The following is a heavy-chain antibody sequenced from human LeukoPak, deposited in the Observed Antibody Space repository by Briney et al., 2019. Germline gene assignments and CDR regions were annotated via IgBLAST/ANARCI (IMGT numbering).Heavy chain of an antibody. CDR2: ISGSGGST. D-gene: IGHD6-13*01. V-gene: IGHV3-23*01. CDR1: GFILSNYW. J-gene: IGHJ4*02. Sequence: GGSLRLSCAASGFILSNYWMSWVRQAPGRGLEWVSAISGSGGSTYYADSVKGRFTISRDNSKNTLYLQMNSLRAEDTAVYYCAKDGSRSSSWYCSDWTCRSYWGQGTLVTVSS. CDR3: AKDGSRSSSWYCSDWTCRSY.